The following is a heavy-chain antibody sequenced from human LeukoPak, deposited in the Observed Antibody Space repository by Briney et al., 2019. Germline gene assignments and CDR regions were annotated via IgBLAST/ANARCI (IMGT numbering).Heavy chain of an antibody. D-gene: IGHD1-26*01. V-gene: IGHV3-48*01. Sequence: GGSLRLSCAGSGFTSSVFDMNWVRQAPGKGLEWVSYITSSSSAMYYADSVKGRFTISRDNAKNSLFLQMNSLRAEDTAVYYCAKGVRWELLNRPDYWGQGTLVTVSS. J-gene: IGHJ4*02. CDR2: ITSSSSAM. CDR3: AKGVRWELLNRPDY. CDR1: GFTSSVFD.